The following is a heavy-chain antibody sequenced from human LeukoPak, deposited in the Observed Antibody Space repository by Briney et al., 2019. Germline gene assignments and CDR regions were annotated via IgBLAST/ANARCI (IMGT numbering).Heavy chain of an antibody. Sequence: GGSLRLSCAASGFTFSSYSMNWVRQAPGKGREGGSSISSSSSYIYYADSVKGRFTISRDDSQNTLYLQLNSLRAEDTAFYYCAKGDTVFRGGPDYWGQGTLVTVSS. CDR1: GFTFSSYS. D-gene: IGHD3-10*01. J-gene: IGHJ4*02. CDR2: ISSSSSYI. V-gene: IGHV3-21*04. CDR3: AKGDTVFRGGPDY.